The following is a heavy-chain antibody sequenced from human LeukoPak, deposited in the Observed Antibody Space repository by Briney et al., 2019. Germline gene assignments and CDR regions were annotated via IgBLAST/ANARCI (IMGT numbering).Heavy chain of an antibody. Sequence: GRSLRLSCAASGFTFSSYGMHWVRQAPGKGLEWVALISYDGSNTYYADSVKGRFTISRDNSQNTLYLQMNSLRAEDTAVYYCARAGRVDYWGQGTLLTVSS. V-gene: IGHV3-30*03. CDR1: GFTFSSYG. D-gene: IGHD1-26*01. CDR2: ISYDGSNT. J-gene: IGHJ4*02. CDR3: ARAGRVDY.